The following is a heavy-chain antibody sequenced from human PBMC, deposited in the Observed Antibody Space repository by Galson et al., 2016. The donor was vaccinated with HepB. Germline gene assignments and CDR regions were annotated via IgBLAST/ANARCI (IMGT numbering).Heavy chain of an antibody. D-gene: IGHD4-23*01. J-gene: IGHJ4*02. CDR2: IYSSGSA. V-gene: IGHV4-59*13. Sequence: SETLSLTCTVSGGSINNYYWSWIRQSPGKALEWVGYIYSSGSAYYNPSLESRVTISLDTSKKQFSLKLGSVTAADSAVYYSARCPYGGNSYCDYWGQGILVSVSS. CDR1: GGSINNYY. CDR3: ARCPYGGNSYCDY.